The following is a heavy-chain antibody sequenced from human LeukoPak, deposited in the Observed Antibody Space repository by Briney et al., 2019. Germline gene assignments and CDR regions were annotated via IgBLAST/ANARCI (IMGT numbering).Heavy chain of an antibody. D-gene: IGHD6-13*01. CDR2: INWNGGST. CDR1: GFTFDDYG. CDR3: ARDLFQGSSWTREGAVNY. J-gene: IGHJ4*02. Sequence: GGSLRLSCAASGFTFDDYGMSWVRQAPGKGLEWVSGINWNGGSTGYADSVEGRFTISRDNAKNSLYLQMNSLRAEDTALYYCARDLFQGSSWTREGAVNYWGQGTLVTVSS. V-gene: IGHV3-20*04.